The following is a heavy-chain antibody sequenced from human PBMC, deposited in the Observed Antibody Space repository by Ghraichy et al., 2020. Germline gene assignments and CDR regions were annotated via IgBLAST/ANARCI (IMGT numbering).Heavy chain of an antibody. V-gene: IGHV1-8*01. J-gene: IGHJ4*02. CDR2: MNPNSGNT. CDR3: ARSWGSCMSSTSCHGFDY. CDR1: GYTFTSYD. D-gene: IGHD2-2*01. Sequence: ASVKVSCKASGYTFTSYDINWVRQATGQGLEWMGWMNPNSGNTGYAQKFQGRVTMTRNTSISTAYMELSSLRSEDTAVYYCARSWGSCMSSTSCHGFDYWGQGTLVTVSS.